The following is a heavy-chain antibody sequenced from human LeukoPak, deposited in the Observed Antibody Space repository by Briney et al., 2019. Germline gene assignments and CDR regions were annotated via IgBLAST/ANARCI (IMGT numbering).Heavy chain of an antibody. V-gene: IGHV4-30-2*01. J-gene: IGHJ4*02. Sequence: PSQTLSLTCAVSGGSISSGGYSWSWIRQPPGKGLEWIGYIYHSGSTYYNPSLKSRVTISVDRSKNQFSLKLSSVTAADTAVYYCARVPLPRQGGGYYFDYWGQGTLVTVSS. CDR2: IYHSGST. CDR1: GGSISSGGYS. D-gene: IGHD1-26*01. CDR3: ARVPLPRQGGGYYFDY.